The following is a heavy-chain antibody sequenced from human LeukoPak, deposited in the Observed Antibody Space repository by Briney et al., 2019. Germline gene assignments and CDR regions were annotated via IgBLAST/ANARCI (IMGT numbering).Heavy chain of an antibody. CDR2: IYYSGST. CDR1: GGSVRSYY. J-gene: IGHJ4*02. V-gene: IGHV4-59*02. CDR3: GRANYFDY. Sequence: PSETLSLTCSVSGGSVRSYYWSWFRQPPGKGLEWIGSIYYSGSTTYNPSLKSRVTISVDTSKNQFSLKVNSVTAADTAVYYCGRANYFDYWGQGTLVTVSS.